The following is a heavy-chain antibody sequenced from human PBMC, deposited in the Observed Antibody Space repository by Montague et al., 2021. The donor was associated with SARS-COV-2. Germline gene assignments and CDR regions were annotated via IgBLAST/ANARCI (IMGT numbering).Heavy chain of an antibody. V-gene: IGHV3-30*04. J-gene: IGHJ4*02. D-gene: IGHD3-16*01. CDR3: ARDYDDYIWGSWGPFDY. CDR2: ISYDGSNK. CDR1: GFTFSSYA. Sequence: SLRLSCAASGFTFSSYAMHWVRQAPGKGLEWVAVISYDGSNKYYADSVKGRFTISRDNSKNTLYLRMNSLRAEDTAVYYCARDYDDYIWGSWGPFDYWGQGTLVTVSS.